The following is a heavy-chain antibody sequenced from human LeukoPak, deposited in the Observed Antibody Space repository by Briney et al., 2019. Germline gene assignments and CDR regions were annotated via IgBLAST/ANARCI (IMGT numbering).Heavy chain of an antibody. V-gene: IGHV4-39*01. D-gene: IGHD3-16*01. J-gene: IGHJ5*02. CDR2: TFYRGTT. Sequence: SETLSLTCSVSGGSITSTGSYWGWLRQTPGKGLEWIATTFYRGTTYYNPSLKSRVTISIDTSKNHFSLNLSSVTAADTAVYYCARQIGELGLNRFDPWGQGTLVTVSS. CDR1: GGSITSTGSY. CDR3: ARQIGELGLNRFDP.